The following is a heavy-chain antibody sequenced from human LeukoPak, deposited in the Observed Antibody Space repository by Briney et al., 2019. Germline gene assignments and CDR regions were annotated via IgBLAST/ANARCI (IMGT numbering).Heavy chain of an antibody. Sequence: GGSLRLSCAASGFTFTSYAVSCVRQAPGKGLEWVSSISGSGGSTYSADSVKGRFTISRDNSKNTLYLQMNSLRAEDTALYYCAKDRSCTNDICHGDFDYWGQGTLVTVSS. CDR2: ISGSGGST. J-gene: IGHJ4*02. CDR3: AKDRSCTNDICHGDFDY. CDR1: GFTFTSYA. V-gene: IGHV3-23*01. D-gene: IGHD2-8*01.